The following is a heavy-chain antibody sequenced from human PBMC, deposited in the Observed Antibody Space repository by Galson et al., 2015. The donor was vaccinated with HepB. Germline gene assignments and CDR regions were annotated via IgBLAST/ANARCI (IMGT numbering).Heavy chain of an antibody. CDR2: MNPTSGNT. CDR3: ARSCVRGSCRIEY. J-gene: IGHJ4*02. D-gene: IGHD3-10*01. V-gene: IGHV1-8*01. CDR1: GYSFTNYD. Sequence: SVKVSCKASGYSFTNYDINWVRQATGQGLEWMGWMNPTSGNTGCAQKFQNRVTMTSDTSITTAYMELSSLTSEDTAVYYCARSCVRGSCRIEYWGQGTLVTVSS.